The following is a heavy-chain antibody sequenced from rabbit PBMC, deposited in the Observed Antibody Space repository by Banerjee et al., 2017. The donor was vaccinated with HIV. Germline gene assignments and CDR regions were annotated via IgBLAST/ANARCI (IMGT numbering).Heavy chain of an antibody. Sequence: QTLEESGGDLVKPGASLTLTCTASGFDFTSYGVSWVRQAPGKGLEWIACIYGNSGNIHYASWAKGRFTISKTSSTTVTLQVTSLTAADTATYFCARGAAIYDYKLWGPGTLVTVS. J-gene: IGHJ6*01. CDR2: IYGNSGNI. CDR3: ARGAAIYDYKL. V-gene: IGHV1S40*01. CDR1: GFDFTSYG. D-gene: IGHD6-1*01.